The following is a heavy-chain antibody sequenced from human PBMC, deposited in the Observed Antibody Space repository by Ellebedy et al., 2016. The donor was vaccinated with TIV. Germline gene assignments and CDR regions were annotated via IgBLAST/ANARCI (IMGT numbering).Heavy chain of an antibody. CDR2: TSYDGSNK. CDR3: AGLWFGDSPRDNSDY. CDR1: GFNFSSYA. D-gene: IGHD3-10*01. J-gene: IGHJ4*02. Sequence: GESLKISCAASGFNFSSYAMHWVRQAPGKGLEWVAVTSYDGSNKHYADSVKGRFTISRDNSKNTLWLQMNSLRAEDTAIYYCAGLWFGDSPRDNSDYWGRGTLVTVSS. V-gene: IGHV3-30*01.